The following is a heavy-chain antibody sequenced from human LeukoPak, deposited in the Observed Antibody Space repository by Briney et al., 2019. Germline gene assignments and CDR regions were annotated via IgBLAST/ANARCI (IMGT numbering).Heavy chain of an antibody. CDR3: ARETGVPYYYYYGMDV. V-gene: IGHV1-3*01. CDR1: GYTFTSYA. J-gene: IGHJ6*02. CDR2: INAGNGNT. D-gene: IGHD1-14*01. Sequence: ASVKVSCKASGYTFTSYAMHWVRQAPGQRLEWMGWINAGNGNTKYSQKFQGRVTITRDTSASTAYMELSSLRSEDTAVYYCARETGVPYYYYYGMDVWGQGTTVTVSS.